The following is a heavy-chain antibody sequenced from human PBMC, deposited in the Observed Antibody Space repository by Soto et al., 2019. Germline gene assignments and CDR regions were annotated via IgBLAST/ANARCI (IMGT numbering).Heavy chain of an antibody. Sequence: GGSLRLSCAASGFTFSSYAVSWVRQAPGKGLEWVSAISGSGSSTYYADSVKGRFTISRDTSKNTLYLQLSSLSSEDTAVYYCARTRLQSAFDIWGQGTTVTVSS. J-gene: IGHJ3*02. CDR3: ARTRLQSAFDI. CDR2: ISGSGSST. V-gene: IGHV3-23*01. D-gene: IGHD4-4*01. CDR1: GFTFSSYA.